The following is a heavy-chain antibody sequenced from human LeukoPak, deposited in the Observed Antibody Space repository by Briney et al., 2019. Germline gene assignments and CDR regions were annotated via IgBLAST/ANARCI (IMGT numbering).Heavy chain of an antibody. V-gene: IGHV3-15*01. J-gene: IGHJ4*02. CDR1: GFTFSSAW. D-gene: IGHD4-17*01. CDR2: IKSKTDGGTT. Sequence: PGGSLRLSCAASGFTFSSAWMSRVRQAPGKGLEWVGRIKSKTDGGTTDYAAPVKGRFTISRDDSKNTLYLQMNSLKTEDTAVYYCTTKRLRSPFDYWGQGTLVTVSS. CDR3: TTKRLRSPFDY.